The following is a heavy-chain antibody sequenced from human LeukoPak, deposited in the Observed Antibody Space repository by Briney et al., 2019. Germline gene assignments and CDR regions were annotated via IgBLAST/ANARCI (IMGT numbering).Heavy chain of an antibody. V-gene: IGHV4-59*12. CDR3: ARAHSSSRMMADY. CDR2: IYYSGST. CDR1: GGSISSYY. Sequence: SETLSLTCTVPGGSISSYYWSWIRQPPGKGLEWIGYIYYSGSTNYNPSLKSRVTISVDTSKNQFSLKLSSVTAADTAVYYCARAHSSSRMMADYWGQGTLVTVSS. J-gene: IGHJ4*02. D-gene: IGHD6-13*01.